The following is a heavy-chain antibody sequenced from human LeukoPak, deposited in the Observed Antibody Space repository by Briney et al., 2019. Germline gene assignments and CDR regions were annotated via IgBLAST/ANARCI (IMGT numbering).Heavy chain of an antibody. J-gene: IGHJ4*02. CDR2: LYSDGST. CDR1: GFTVWFNH. Sequence: GGSVTHSCSASGFTVWFNHMICLRPAPGRAVEGMLDLYSDGSTDYADSVKGRLTISRDNSKNTLYLQMNSLRAEDTAVYYCARVVDHDYGDYYLDYWGQGTLVTVSS. D-gene: IGHD4-17*01. CDR3: ARVVDHDYGDYYLDY. V-gene: IGHV3-53*01.